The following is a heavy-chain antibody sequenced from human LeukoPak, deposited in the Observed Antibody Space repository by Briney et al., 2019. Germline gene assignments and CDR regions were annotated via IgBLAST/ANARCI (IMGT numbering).Heavy chain of an antibody. CDR3: AREDYYGSGSYAPPNYMDV. Sequence: PSETLSLTCTVSGGSISSGSYYWSWIRQPAGKGLEWIGRIYTSGSTNYNPSLKSRVTISVDTSKNQFSLKLSSVTAADTAVYYCAREDYYGSGSYAPPNYMDVWGKGTTVTVSS. CDR2: IYTSGST. J-gene: IGHJ6*03. CDR1: GGSISSGSYY. V-gene: IGHV4-61*02. D-gene: IGHD3-10*01.